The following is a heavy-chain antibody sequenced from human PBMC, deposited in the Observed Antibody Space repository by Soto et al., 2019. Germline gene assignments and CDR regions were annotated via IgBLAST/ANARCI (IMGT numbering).Heavy chain of an antibody. J-gene: IGHJ4*02. V-gene: IGHV3-30-3*01. CDR3: ARDARYCSGGSCYSGEAYFDY. CDR2: ISYDGSNK. D-gene: IGHD2-15*01. CDR1: GFTFSSYA. Sequence: GGSLRLSCAASGFTFSSYAMHWVRQAPGKGLEWVAVISYDGSNKYYADSVKGRFTISRDNSKNTLYLQMNSLRAEDTAVYYCARDARYCSGGSCYSGEAYFDYWGQGTLVTVSS.